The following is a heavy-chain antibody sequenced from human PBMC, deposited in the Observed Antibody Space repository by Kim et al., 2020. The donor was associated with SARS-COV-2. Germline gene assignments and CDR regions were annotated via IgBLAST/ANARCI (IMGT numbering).Heavy chain of an antibody. V-gene: IGHV3-74*01. CDR1: GFTFGPYT. J-gene: IGHJ4*02. CDR3: ARSVEHGFDY. CDR2: ITADDRTI. D-gene: IGHD4-17*01. Sequence: GGSLRLSCAASGFTFGPYTMHWVRQRPGKGLVWLSRITADDRTISYADSLKGRFTTSRDDVKKTLYLQMNSLTAEDTAVYYCARSVEHGFDYWGQGTLVT.